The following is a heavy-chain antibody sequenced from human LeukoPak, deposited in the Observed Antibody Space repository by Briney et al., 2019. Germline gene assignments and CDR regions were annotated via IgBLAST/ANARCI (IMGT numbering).Heavy chain of an antibody. Sequence: GGSLRLSCAASGFTVSSNYMTWVRQAPGKGLEWVSVIYSGGSTYYADSVKGRFTISRDNSKNTLYLQMNSLRTEDTAVYYCARGNYYDSSVGYWGQGTLVTVSS. D-gene: IGHD3-22*01. J-gene: IGHJ4*02. CDR1: GFTVSSNY. CDR2: IYSGGST. CDR3: ARGNYYDSSVGY. V-gene: IGHV3-66*01.